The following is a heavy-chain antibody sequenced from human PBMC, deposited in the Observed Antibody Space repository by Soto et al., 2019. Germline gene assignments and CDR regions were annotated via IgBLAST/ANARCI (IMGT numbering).Heavy chain of an antibody. CDR3: ARMSRYYDSSGYFHY. J-gene: IGHJ4*02. Sequence: SGPTLVNPTETLTLTCTVSGFSLSNARMGVSWIRQPPGKALEWLAHIFSNDEKSYSTSLKSRLTISKDTSKSQVVLTMTNMDPVDTATYYCARMSRYYDSSGYFHYWGQGTLVTVLL. CDR2: IFSNDEK. D-gene: IGHD3-22*01. CDR1: GFSLSNARMG. V-gene: IGHV2-26*01.